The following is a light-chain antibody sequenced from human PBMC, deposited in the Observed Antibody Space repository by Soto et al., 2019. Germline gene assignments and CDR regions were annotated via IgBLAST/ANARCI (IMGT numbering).Light chain of an antibody. Sequence: SYELTQPPSVSVAPGQTARITCGGNNIGSKSVHWYQQKPGQAPVLVVYDDNDRPSGIPERYSGSDSGNTATLTISRVEAGDEADYYCQVWHSGVDWVFGGGTKLNVL. CDR1: NIGSKS. J-gene: IGLJ2*01. CDR2: DDN. V-gene: IGLV3-21*02. CDR3: QVWHSGVDWV.